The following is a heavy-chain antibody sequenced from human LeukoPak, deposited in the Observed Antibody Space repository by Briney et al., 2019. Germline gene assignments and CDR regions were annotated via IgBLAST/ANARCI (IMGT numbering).Heavy chain of an antibody. CDR3: AKAPVTSCRGAYCYPFDS. Sequence: GGSLRLSCAASGFTFNSYSMNWVRQAPGKGLEWVSFISSSSSHIYYADSVKGRFIISRDNARNSLYLRMNSLRAEDAAVYFCAKAPVTSCRGAYCYPFDSWGQGTLVTVSS. CDR2: ISSSSSHI. J-gene: IGHJ4*02. CDR1: GFTFNSYS. V-gene: IGHV3-21*04. D-gene: IGHD2-21*01.